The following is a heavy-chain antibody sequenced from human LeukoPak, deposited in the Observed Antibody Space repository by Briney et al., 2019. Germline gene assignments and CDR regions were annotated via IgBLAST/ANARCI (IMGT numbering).Heavy chain of an antibody. CDR3: ATPPDPANDYVWESRIVDDYYMDV. Sequence: VKVSCKASGYTFTGYYMHWVRQAPGQGLEWMGWINPNSGGTNYAQKFQGRVTMTRDTSISTAYMELSRLRSDDTAVYYCATPPDPANDYVWESRIVDDYYMDVWGKGTTVTVSS. J-gene: IGHJ6*03. CDR1: GYTFTGYY. CDR2: INPNSGGT. D-gene: IGHD3-16*01. V-gene: IGHV1-2*02.